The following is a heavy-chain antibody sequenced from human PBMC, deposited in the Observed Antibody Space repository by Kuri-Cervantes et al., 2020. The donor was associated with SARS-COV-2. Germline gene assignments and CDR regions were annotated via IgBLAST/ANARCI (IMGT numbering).Heavy chain of an antibody. J-gene: IGHJ4*02. D-gene: IGHD7-27*01. V-gene: IGHV3-21*01. Sequence: ETLSLTCAASGFTFSTYSMNWVRQAPGKGLERVSSISSDSSYIHYADSVRGRFTISRDNAKNSLFLHMNSLRAEDTAVYYCARDLRLGKSLDYWGQGTLVTVSS. CDR1: GFTFSTYS. CDR3: ARDLRLGKSLDY. CDR2: ISSDSSYI.